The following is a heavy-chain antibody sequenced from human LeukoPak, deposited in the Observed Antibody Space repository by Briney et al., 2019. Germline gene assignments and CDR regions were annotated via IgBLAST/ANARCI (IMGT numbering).Heavy chain of an antibody. D-gene: IGHD6-13*01. CDR1: GFTFSSYW. Sequence: PGGSLRLSCAASGFTFSSYWMSWVRQAPGKGLEWVANIKQDGSEKYYVDSVKGRFTISRDNAKNSLYLQMNSLRAEDTAVYYCAVYSSSWYEPTDYWGQGTLVTASS. V-gene: IGHV3-7*01. CDR2: IKQDGSEK. CDR3: AVYSSSWYEPTDY. J-gene: IGHJ4*02.